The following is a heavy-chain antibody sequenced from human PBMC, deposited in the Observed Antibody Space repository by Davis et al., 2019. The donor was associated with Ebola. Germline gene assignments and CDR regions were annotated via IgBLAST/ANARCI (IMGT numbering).Heavy chain of an antibody. CDR1: AGTFSSDT. V-gene: IGHV1-18*01. CDR3: ARDLVTGPVGY. Sequence: ASVKVSCKASAGTFSSDTISWVRQAPGQGLEWMGWISAYNGNTNYAQKLQGRVTMTTDPSTSTAYMELRSLRSDDTAVYYCARDLVTGPVGYWGQGTLVTVSS. D-gene: IGHD2-21*02. J-gene: IGHJ4*02. CDR2: ISAYNGNT.